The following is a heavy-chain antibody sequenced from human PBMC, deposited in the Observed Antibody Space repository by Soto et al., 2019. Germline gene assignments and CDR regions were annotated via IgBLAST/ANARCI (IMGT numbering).Heavy chain of an antibody. J-gene: IGHJ6*03. CDR2: ISNNGGSP. CDR3: ARSAKFDWLNYHLYYMDV. CDR1: GFIFSNYG. D-gene: IGHD3-9*01. V-gene: IGHV3-64*07. Sequence: EVQLGESGGGLVQPGGSLRLSCAASGFIFSNYGMHWVRQAPGKGLQYVSGISNNGGSPYYVDSVKGRFTVSRDNSKNTLYLQMGSLRAEDMAVYYCARSAKFDWLNYHLYYMDVWGKGTTVIVSS.